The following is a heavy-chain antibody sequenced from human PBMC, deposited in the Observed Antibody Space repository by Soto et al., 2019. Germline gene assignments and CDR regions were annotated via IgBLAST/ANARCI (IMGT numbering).Heavy chain of an antibody. CDR1: GFRFSSYW. V-gene: IGHV3-7*05. Sequence: EVQLVQSGGGLVQPGGSLGISCAASGFRFSSYWMNWVRQAPGRGLEWVASIKQDGSEKYHMDSVKGRFTISRDNTRNSLYLQMNTLRVEDTAVYYCLSTGLAVSWGQGTLVTVSS. CDR2: IKQDGSEK. CDR3: LSTGLAVS. J-gene: IGHJ4*02. D-gene: IGHD6-19*01.